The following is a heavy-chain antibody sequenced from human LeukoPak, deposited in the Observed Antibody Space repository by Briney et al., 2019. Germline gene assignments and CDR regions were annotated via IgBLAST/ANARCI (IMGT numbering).Heavy chain of an antibody. V-gene: IGHV3-74*01. J-gene: IGHJ4*02. D-gene: IGHD2-21*01. CDR1: GFPFSTYW. CDR3: ARDSSVFQFDY. Sequence: GGSLRLSCAASGFPFSTYWMHWVRQAPGKGLVWVSHINSDGRRTNYADSVKGRFTISRDNAKNTLYLQMNSLRAEDTAVYYYARDSSVFQFDYWGQGTLVTVSS. CDR2: INSDGRRT.